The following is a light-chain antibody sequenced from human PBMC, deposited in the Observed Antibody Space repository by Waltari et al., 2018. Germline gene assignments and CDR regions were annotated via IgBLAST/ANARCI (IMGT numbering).Light chain of an antibody. V-gene: IGKV1-39*01. Sequence: DIQMTQSPSSLSASVGDRVTITCRASQTIGRSLNWYQQRPGKAPKLLIYDASSLQSGVPSRFSGSGSGTDFTLTITSLQREDFATYYCQQSYTTPTFGQGTKVEIK. CDR3: QQSYTTPT. CDR1: QTIGRS. J-gene: IGKJ1*01. CDR2: DAS.